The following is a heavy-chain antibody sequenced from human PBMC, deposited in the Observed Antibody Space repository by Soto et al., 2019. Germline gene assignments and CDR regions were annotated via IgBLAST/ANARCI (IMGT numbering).Heavy chain of an antibody. D-gene: IGHD3-22*01. J-gene: IGHJ4*02. V-gene: IGHV1-69*19. CDR2: IIPIFGTA. Sequence: QVQLVQSGAEVKKPGSSVKVSCKASGGTFSSYAISWVRQAPGQGLEWMGGIIPIFGTANYAQKFQGRVTITADESTSTAYMELSILRSEDTAGYYCARGGGFDYYDSSGYYRNWGQGTLVTVSS. CDR3: ARGGGFDYYDSSGYYRN. CDR1: GGTFSSYA.